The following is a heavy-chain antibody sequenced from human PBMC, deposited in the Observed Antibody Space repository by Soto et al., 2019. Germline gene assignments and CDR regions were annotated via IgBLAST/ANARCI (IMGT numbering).Heavy chain of an antibody. CDR1: GFTFSSYE. Sequence: GGSLRLSCAASGFTFSSYEINWLRQAPGKWLEWISYISSGGTVMYYADPVKGRFTISRDNAKNSLYLHMNSLRAEDTAVYFCARIAANVYNYYAMDVWGQGXTVTVYS. V-gene: IGHV3-48*03. CDR3: ARIAANVYNYYAMDV. CDR2: ISSGGTVM. D-gene: IGHD6-25*01. J-gene: IGHJ6*02.